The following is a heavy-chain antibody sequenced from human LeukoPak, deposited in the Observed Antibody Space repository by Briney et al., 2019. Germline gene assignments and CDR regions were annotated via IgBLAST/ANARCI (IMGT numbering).Heavy chain of an antibody. CDR1: GGSISSYY. J-gene: IGHJ5*02. CDR2: IYYSGST. Sequence: SETLSLTCTVSGGSISSYYWSWIRQPPGKGLEWIGYIYYSGSTNYNPSLKSRVTISVDTSKNQFSLKLSSVTAADTAVYYCARVQRTSSSWSPEFPPGYNWFDPWGQGTLVTVSS. D-gene: IGHD6-13*01. V-gene: IGHV4-59*01. CDR3: ARVQRTSSSWSPEFPPGYNWFDP.